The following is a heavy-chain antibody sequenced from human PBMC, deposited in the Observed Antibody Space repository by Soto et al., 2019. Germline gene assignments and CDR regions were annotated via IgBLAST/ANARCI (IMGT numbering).Heavy chain of an antibody. D-gene: IGHD3-16*01. Sequence: ASVKVSCKTSGYTFTNYDINWVRQATGQGLEWMGWMNPNSGNTVYAQKFQGRVTMTSNTSINTAYMELSSLRSEDTAVYYCARQTFTWFDPWGQGTLVTVSS. CDR2: MNPNSGNT. CDR1: GYTFTNYD. V-gene: IGHV1-8*01. J-gene: IGHJ5*02. CDR3: ARQTFTWFDP.